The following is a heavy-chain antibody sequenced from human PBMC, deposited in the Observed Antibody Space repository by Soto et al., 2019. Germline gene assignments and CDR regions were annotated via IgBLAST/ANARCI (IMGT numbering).Heavy chain of an antibody. Sequence: EVQLLESGGGLVQPGGPLDLSCAALGVTFTSYALTWSPKVPGEGRQWVSSFSKSGASTYYADSVKGRFTTSRDNSKNTLYLQMNSLRAEDTAIYYCAKGSFGFDYRGQGTLVTVSS. CDR1: GVTFTSYA. D-gene: IGHD3-10*01. CDR2: FSKSGAST. V-gene: IGHV3-23*01. CDR3: AKGSFGFDY. J-gene: IGHJ4*02.